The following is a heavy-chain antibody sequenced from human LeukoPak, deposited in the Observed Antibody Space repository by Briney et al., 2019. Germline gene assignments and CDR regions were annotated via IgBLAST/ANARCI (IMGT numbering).Heavy chain of an antibody. CDR2: IIPIFGTA. CDR3: ARGPPDYSNYGWFDP. Sequence: SVKVSCKASGGTFSSYAISWVRQAPGQGLEWMGGIIPIFGTANYAQKFQGRVTITTDESTSTAYMELSSLRSEDTAVYYCARGPPDYSNYGWFDPWGQGTLVTVSS. CDR1: GGTFSSYA. D-gene: IGHD4-11*01. V-gene: IGHV1-69*05. J-gene: IGHJ5*02.